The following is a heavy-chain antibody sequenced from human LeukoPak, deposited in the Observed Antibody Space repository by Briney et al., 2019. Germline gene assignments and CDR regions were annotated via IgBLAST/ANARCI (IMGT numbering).Heavy chain of an antibody. J-gene: IGHJ4*02. CDR3: AKAGGLMVYARELIDQ. CDR1: GFTFSSYW. CDR2: INSDGSST. Sequence: GGSLRLSCAVSGFTFSSYWMHWVRQAPGKGLVWVSRINSDGSSTYFAASVKGRFTISRDNSKNTLYLQMNSLRAEDTAVYYCAKAGGLMVYARELIDQWGQGTLVTVSS. D-gene: IGHD2-8*01. V-gene: IGHV3-74*01.